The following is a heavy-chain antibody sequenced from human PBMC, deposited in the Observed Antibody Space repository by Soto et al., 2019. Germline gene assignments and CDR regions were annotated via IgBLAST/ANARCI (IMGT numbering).Heavy chain of an antibody. Sequence: PRLSPSSSLCSVNTYVLDLSRKGPGKGLGRVARNLYDGSKEYYADPVKGRFIISRDNSKNKLNLQIDRLRVEDTAVYLCGKGLVLVAEHWGQGTPVTACS. J-gene: IGHJ1*01. V-gene: IGHV3-30*18. CDR3: GKGLVLVAEH. D-gene: IGHD6-6*01. CDR1: LCSVNTYV. CDR2: NLYDGSKE.